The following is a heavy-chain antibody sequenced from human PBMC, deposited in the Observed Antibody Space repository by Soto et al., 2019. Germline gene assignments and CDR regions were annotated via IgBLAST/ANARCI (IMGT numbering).Heavy chain of an antibody. Sequence: ASVKVSCKASGYTFSTYDINWVRQATGQGLEWMGWVSPRSGNTGYAQKFQGRVSMTGSTSTNAVYMELSSLSSEDTAVYYCARGITQGYDYWGQGTLVTVSS. CDR3: ARGITQGYDY. CDR1: GYTFSTYD. V-gene: IGHV1-8*01. D-gene: IGHD5-12*01. J-gene: IGHJ4*02. CDR2: VSPRSGNT.